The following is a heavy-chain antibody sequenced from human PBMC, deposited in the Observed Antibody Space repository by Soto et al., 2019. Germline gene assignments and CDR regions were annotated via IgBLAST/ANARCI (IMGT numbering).Heavy chain of an antibody. D-gene: IGHD5-12*01. V-gene: IGHV4-31*03. CDR1: GGSISSGGYY. Sequence: SETLSLTCTVSGGSISSGGYYWSWIRQHPGKGLEWIGYIYYSGSTYYNPSLKSRVTISVDTSKNQFSLKLSSVTAADTAVYYCARVSSGYHNWFDPWGQGTLVTVSS. J-gene: IGHJ5*02. CDR2: IYYSGST. CDR3: ARVSSGYHNWFDP.